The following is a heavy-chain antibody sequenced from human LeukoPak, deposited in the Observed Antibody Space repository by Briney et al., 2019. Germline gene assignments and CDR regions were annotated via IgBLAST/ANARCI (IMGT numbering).Heavy chain of an antibody. J-gene: IGHJ4*02. CDR1: VGTFSSYA. Sequence: GASVKVSCKSSVGTFSSYAISWVRQPPAQGLEWVGRIIAIFSTANYAQKFQGRVAITTDESTSTAYMELSSLRSEETAVYYCERGLVGCSYGYFDYWGQGTLVTVSS. CDR2: IIAIFSTA. D-gene: IGHD5-18*01. CDR3: ERGLVGCSYGYFDY. V-gene: IGHV1-69*05.